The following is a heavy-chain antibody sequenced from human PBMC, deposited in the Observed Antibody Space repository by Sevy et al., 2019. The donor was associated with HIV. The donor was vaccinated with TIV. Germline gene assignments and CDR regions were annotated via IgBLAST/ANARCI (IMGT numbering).Heavy chain of an antibody. J-gene: IGHJ4*02. V-gene: IGHV3-23*01. CDR2: ISGSGGST. CDR3: AKGRAEYYYDSSGLYYFDY. Sequence: GGSLRLSCAASGFTFSSYAMSWVRQAPGKGLEWVSAISGSGGSTYDADSVKGRFTISRDNSKNTLYLQMNSLRAEDTAVYYCAKGRAEYYYDSSGLYYFDYWGQGTLVTVSS. D-gene: IGHD3-22*01. CDR1: GFTFSSYA.